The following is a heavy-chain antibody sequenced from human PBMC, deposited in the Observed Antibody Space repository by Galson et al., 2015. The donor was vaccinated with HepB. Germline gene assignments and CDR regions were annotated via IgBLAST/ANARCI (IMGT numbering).Heavy chain of an antibody. CDR1: GYTFTSYD. Sequence: SVKVSCKASGYTFTSYDINWVRQATGQGLEWMGWMNPNSGNTGYAQKFQGRVTMTRNTSISTAYMELSSLRSEDTAVYYCARGASYCSSTCCRRRGYYYMDVWGKGTTVTVSS. D-gene: IGHD2-2*01. J-gene: IGHJ6*03. CDR2: MNPNSGNT. CDR3: ARGASYCSSTCCRRRGYYYMDV. V-gene: IGHV1-8*02.